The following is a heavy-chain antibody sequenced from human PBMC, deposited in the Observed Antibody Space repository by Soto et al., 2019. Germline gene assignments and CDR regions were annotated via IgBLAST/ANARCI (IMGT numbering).Heavy chain of an antibody. V-gene: IGHV3-15*01. CDR1: GFTFSSYA. CDR3: TTGAREPWAFDI. J-gene: IGHJ3*02. D-gene: IGHD1-26*01. Sequence: SLRLSCAASGFTFSSYAMSWVRQAPGKGLEWVGRIKSKTDGGTTDYAAPVKGRFTISRDDSKNTLYLQMNSLKTEDTAVYYCTTGAREPWAFDIWGQGTMVTVS. CDR2: IKSKTDGGTT.